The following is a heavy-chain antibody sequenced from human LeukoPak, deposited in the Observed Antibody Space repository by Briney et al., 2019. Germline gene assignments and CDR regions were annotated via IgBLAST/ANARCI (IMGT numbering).Heavy chain of an antibody. D-gene: IGHD5-12*01. CDR1: GGSFSGYH. CDR3: ARRLTEWLRLNWFDP. V-gene: IGHV4-34*01. Sequence: SETLSLTCAVYGGSFSGYHWSWIRQPPGKGLEWIGEINHSGSTNYNPSPKSRVTISVDTSKNQFSLKLSSVTAADTAVYYCARRLTEWLRLNWFDPWGQGTLVTVSA. CDR2: INHSGST. J-gene: IGHJ5*02.